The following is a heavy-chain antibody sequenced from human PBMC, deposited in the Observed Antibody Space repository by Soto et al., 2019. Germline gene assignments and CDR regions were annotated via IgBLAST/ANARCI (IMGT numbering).Heavy chain of an antibody. CDR2: ISGSGGST. J-gene: IGHJ4*02. D-gene: IGHD3-3*01. Sequence: EVQLLESGGGLVQPGGYLRLSCAASGFTFSSYAMSWVRQAPGKGLEWVSAISGSGGSTYYADSVKGRFTISRDNSKNTLYLQMNSLRAEDTAVYYCAKGLGDFWSGYHTIPGDWGQGTLVTVSS. V-gene: IGHV3-23*01. CDR3: AKGLGDFWSGYHTIPGD. CDR1: GFTFSSYA.